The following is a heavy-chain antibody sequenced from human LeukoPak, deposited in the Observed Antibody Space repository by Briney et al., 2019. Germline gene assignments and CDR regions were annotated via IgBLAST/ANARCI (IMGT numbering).Heavy chain of an antibody. Sequence: ASVKVSCKASGYTFTSYSISWVRQAPGQGLEWMGWISAYNGNTNYAQKLQGRVTMTTDTSTSTAYMELRSLRSDDTAVYYCARVKSWSGYNALDYWGQGTLVTVSS. CDR3: ARVKSWSGYNALDY. CDR2: ISAYNGNT. V-gene: IGHV1-18*01. D-gene: IGHD3-3*01. CDR1: GYTFTSYS. J-gene: IGHJ4*02.